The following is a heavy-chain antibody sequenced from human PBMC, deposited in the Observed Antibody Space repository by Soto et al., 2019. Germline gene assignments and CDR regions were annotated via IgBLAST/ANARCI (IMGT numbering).Heavy chain of an antibody. V-gene: IGHV3-73*01. J-gene: IGHJ4*02. D-gene: IGHD4-17*01. CDR1: GFTFSGSA. CDR3: TRLLEPVTNLFDY. CDR2: IRSRANSYAT. Sequence: VQLVESGGGLVQPGGSLKLSCAASGFTFSGSAIHWVRQASGKGLEWVGRIRSRANSYATAYAASVKGRFTISRDDSENTAYLQMNSLNTEDTAVYYCTRLLEPVTNLFDYWGQGTLVTVSS.